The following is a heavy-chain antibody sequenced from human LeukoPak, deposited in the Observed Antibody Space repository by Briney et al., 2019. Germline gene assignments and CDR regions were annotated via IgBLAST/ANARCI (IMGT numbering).Heavy chain of an antibody. D-gene: IGHD3-9*01. CDR2: ISAYNGNT. V-gene: IGHV1-18*01. CDR1: GYTFTSYG. J-gene: IGHJ6*02. CDR3: ARDQSLTRYFAWLSQASNYSYGMDV. Sequence: ASVKVSCKASGYTFTSYGISWVRQAPGQGLEWMGWISAYNGNTNYAQKLQGRVTMTTDTSTSTAYMELRSLRSDDTAVYYCARDQSLTRYFAWLSQASNYSYGMDVWGQGTTVTVSS.